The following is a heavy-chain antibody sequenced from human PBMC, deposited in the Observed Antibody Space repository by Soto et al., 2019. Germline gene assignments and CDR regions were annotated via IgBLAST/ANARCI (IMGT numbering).Heavy chain of an antibody. CDR1: GDSITHNY. CDR3: ASANGIYLMDS. V-gene: IGHV4-59*01. CDR2: IYYSGIT. Sequence: QVQLQESGPGLVKPSETLSLTCIVSGDSITHNYWSWVRQPPGKRLEWIGYIYYSGITNYNPSLKSXXTXSXXTANHQSARRLTSVTAADTAVYYCASANGIYLMDSWGQGTLVTVSS. D-gene: IGHD1-26*01. J-gene: IGHJ4*02.